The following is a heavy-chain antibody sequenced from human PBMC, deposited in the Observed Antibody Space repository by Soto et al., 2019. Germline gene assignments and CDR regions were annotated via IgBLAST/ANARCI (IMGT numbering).Heavy chain of an antibody. CDR3: VSKRTTVPTQAYFDY. V-gene: IGHV4-39*01. D-gene: IGHD4-17*01. J-gene: IGHJ4*02. CDR2: VYYGGRS. Sequence: SETLSLTCTVSGGSVTNSSYYWGWIRQSPGKGLEWIGSVYYGGRSYSKSSVKSRVTISVDTSKNRFSLSLNSVTASDTAVYFCVSKRTTVPTQAYFDYWGPGALVTVSS. CDR1: GGSVTNSSYY.